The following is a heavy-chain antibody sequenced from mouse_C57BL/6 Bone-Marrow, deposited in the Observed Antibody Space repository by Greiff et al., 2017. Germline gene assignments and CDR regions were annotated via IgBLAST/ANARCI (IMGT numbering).Heavy chain of an antibody. V-gene: IGHV1-50*01. J-gene: IGHJ1*03. CDR2: IDPSDSYT. CDR1: GYTFTSYW. D-gene: IGHD1-1*01. CDR3: ARRGYGSSYEYFDV. Sequence: QVQLQQPGAELVKPGASVKLSCKASGYTFTSYWMQWVKQRPGQGLEWIGEIDPSDSYTNYNQKFKGKATLTVDTSSSTAYMQLSSLTSEDSAVYYCARRGYGSSYEYFDVWGTGTTVTVSS.